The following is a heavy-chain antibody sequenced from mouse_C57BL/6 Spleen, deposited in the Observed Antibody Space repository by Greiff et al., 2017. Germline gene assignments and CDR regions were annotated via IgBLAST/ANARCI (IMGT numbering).Heavy chain of an antibody. D-gene: IGHD1-1*01. J-gene: IGHJ2*01. Sequence: QVQLQQPGAELVKPGASVKLSCKASGYTFTSYWMQWVKQRPGQGLEWIGEIDPSDSYTNYNQKFKGKATLTVDTSSSTAYMQLSSLTSEDSAVYYCAAFITTVVAEDYWGQGTTLTVSS. V-gene: IGHV1-50*01. CDR2: IDPSDSYT. CDR3: AAFITTVVAEDY. CDR1: GYTFTSYW.